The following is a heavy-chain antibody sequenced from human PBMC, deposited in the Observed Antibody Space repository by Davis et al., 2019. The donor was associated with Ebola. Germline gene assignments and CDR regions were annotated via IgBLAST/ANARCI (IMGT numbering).Heavy chain of an antibody. CDR2: INTNTGYP. Sequence: ASVKVSCKASGYTFTRYAMNWVRQAPGQGLEWMGWINTNTGYPTYAQGFTGRFVFSLDTSVSTAYLQISSLTADDTAVYFCAREIPQYNFDYWGQGTLVTVSS. D-gene: IGHD1-1*01. V-gene: IGHV7-4-1*02. CDR1: GYTFTRYA. CDR3: AREIPQYNFDY. J-gene: IGHJ4*02.